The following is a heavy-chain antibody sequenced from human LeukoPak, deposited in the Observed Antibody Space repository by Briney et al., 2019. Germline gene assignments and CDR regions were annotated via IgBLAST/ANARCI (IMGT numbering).Heavy chain of an antibody. Sequence: SETLSLTCTASGGSISTYYWSWIRQPPGKGLEWIGYIYYTGSTNYNPSLKSRVTISVDTSRNHFSLKLSSVTAADTAVYYCARYGSGTYRQFDYWGQGTLVTVSS. CDR2: IYYTGST. CDR1: GGSISTYY. V-gene: IGHV4-59*01. D-gene: IGHD3-10*01. J-gene: IGHJ4*02. CDR3: ARYGSGTYRQFDY.